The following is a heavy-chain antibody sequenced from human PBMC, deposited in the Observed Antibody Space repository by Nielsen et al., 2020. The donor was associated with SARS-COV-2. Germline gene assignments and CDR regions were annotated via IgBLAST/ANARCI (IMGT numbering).Heavy chain of an antibody. CDR3: ARNNKGYCSGGSCYYYYGMDV. Sequence: GSLRLSCTVSGGSISSYYWSWIRQPPGKGLEWIGYIYYSGSTYYNPSLKSRDTISVDTSKNQFSLKLSSVTAADTAVYYCARNNKGYCSGGSCYYYYGMDVWGQGTTVTVSS. CDR1: GGSISSYY. CDR2: IYYSGST. D-gene: IGHD2-15*01. V-gene: IGHV4-59*08. J-gene: IGHJ6*02.